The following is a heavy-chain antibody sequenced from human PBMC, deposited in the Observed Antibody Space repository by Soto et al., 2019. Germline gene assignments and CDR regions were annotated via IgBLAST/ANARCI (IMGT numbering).Heavy chain of an antibody. V-gene: IGHV4-34*01. CDR2: INHSGST. CDR1: GGSFSGYY. Sequence: PSETLSLTCAVYGGSFSGYYWSWIRQPPGKGLEWIGEINHSGSTNYNPSLKSRVIISVDTSKNQFSLKLSSVTAADTAVYYCARAPTMVRGVISGDDYFDFWGQGTLVTVSS. D-gene: IGHD3-10*01. CDR3: ARAPTMVRGVISGDDYFDF. J-gene: IGHJ4*02.